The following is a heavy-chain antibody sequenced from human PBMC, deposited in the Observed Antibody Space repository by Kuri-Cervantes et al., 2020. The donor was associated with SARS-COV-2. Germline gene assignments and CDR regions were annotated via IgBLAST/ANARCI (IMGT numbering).Heavy chain of an antibody. CDR3: ARDMGGEAYCGGDCYFDY. D-gene: IGHD2-21*01. CDR1: GGSISSYY. J-gene: IGHJ4*02. V-gene: IGHV4-4*07. Sequence: SETLSLTCTVSGGSISSYYWSWIRQPAGKGLEWIGRIYTSGNTNYNPSLKSRVTMSVDTSKNQFSLKPSSVTAADTAVYYCARDMGGEAYCGGDCYFDYWGQGTPVTVSS. CDR2: IYTSGNT.